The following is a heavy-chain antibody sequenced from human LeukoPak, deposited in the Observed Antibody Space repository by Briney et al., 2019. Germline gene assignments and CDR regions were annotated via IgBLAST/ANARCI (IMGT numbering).Heavy chain of an antibody. V-gene: IGHV1-46*01. Sequence: ASVKVSCKASGYTFTSYYMHWVRQAPGQGLEWMGLINPTGGSTGYAQKFQGRATMTRDMSTSTDYMELSSLRSEDTAIYYCARDNSVGDNAWWFDPWGQGTLVTVSS. D-gene: IGHD1-26*01. CDR1: GYTFTSYY. J-gene: IGHJ5*02. CDR2: INPTGGST. CDR3: ARDNSVGDNAWWFDP.